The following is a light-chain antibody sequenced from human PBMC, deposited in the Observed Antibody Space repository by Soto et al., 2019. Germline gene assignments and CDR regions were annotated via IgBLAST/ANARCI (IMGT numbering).Light chain of an antibody. Sequence: EIVRTQSPATLSVSPGERATPSCRASQSVSSNLAWYQQKPGQAPRLLIYGASTRATVIPARFSGSGSGTEFTLTISSLQSEDFAVYYCQQYNNWPFTFGPGTKVYIK. J-gene: IGKJ3*01. CDR2: GAS. V-gene: IGKV3-15*01. CDR1: QSVSSN. CDR3: QQYNNWPFT.